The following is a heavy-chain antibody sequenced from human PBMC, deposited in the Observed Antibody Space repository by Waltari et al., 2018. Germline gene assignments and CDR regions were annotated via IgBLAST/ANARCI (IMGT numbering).Heavy chain of an antibody. CDR1: GHTFTGYH. CDR3: ARVASGIWFDP. CDR2: SKTLSGIT. D-gene: IGHD5-12*01. J-gene: IGHJ5*02. Sequence: QVQLVQSGAEVTNPGASVKVSCKAFGHTFTGYHLNWVRQAPGQGLEWMGKSKTLSGITNYAKNFQGRVSMTLDMSVSTAYIEVTRLTSNDTAIYYCARVASGIWFDPWGQGTLVTVS. V-gene: IGHV1-2*02.